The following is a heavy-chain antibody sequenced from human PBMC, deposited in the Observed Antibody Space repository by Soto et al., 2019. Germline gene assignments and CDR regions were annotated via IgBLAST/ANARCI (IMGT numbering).Heavy chain of an antibody. CDR1: GGSFSGYY. Sequence: SETLSLTCAVYGGSFSGYYCSWIRQPPGKGLEWIGETNHSGSTNYNPSLKSRVTISVDTSKNQFSLKLSSVTAADTAVYYCARGRWFGELFYNYFDYWGQGTLVTVSP. J-gene: IGHJ4*02. D-gene: IGHD3-10*01. CDR2: TNHSGST. CDR3: ARGRWFGELFYNYFDY. V-gene: IGHV4-34*01.